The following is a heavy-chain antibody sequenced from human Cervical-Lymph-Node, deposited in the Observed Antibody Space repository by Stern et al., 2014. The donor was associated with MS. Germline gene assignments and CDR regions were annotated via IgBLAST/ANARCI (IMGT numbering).Heavy chain of an antibody. CDR2: SIPIFGTA. Sequence: QMQLVQSGAEVKKPGSSVKVSCKASGGPFSSYALSWVRQAPGPGLEWLGGSIPIFGTANYAQKFQGRVTITADESTSTAYMELSSLRSEDTAVYYCARDSLGYYGMDVWGQGTTVTVSS. V-gene: IGHV1-69*01. CDR3: ARDSLGYYGMDV. J-gene: IGHJ6*02. CDR1: GGPFSSYA.